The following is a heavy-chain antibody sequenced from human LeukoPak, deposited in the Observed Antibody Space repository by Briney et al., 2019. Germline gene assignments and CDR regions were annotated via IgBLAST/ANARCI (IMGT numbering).Heavy chain of an antibody. D-gene: IGHD5-24*01. J-gene: IGHJ3*02. V-gene: IGHV3-30*03. CDR3: ARDCRDGYKWGAFDI. Sequence: GGSLRLSCAASEFTFSSYSMNWVRQAPGKGLEWVAVISYDGSNKYYADSVKGRFTISRDNSKNTLYLQMNSLRAEDTAVYYCARDCRDGYKWGAFDIWGQGTMVTVSS. CDR1: EFTFSSYS. CDR2: ISYDGSNK.